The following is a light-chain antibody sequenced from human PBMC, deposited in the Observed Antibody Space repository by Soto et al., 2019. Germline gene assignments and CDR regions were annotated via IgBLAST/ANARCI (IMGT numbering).Light chain of an antibody. J-gene: IGLJ1*01. V-gene: IGLV1-40*01. Sequence: QSVLTQPPSVSGAPGQRVTISCTGSSSNIGAGYDVHWYQQLPGTAPKLLIYGNSNRPSGVPDRFSGSKSGTSASLAITGLQAEDEADYYCQSYDSSLIGLYVCGTGTKVTVL. CDR3: QSYDSSLIGLYV. CDR1: SSNIGAGYD. CDR2: GNS.